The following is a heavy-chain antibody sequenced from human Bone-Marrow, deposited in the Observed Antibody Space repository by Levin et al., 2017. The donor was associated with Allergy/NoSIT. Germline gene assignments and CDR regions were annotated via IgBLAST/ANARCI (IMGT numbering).Heavy chain of an antibody. CDR3: ARDHPDSAWGSYRFGHI. J-gene: IGHJ3*02. CDR1: GGTFSSYA. Sequence: GASVKVSCKASGGTFSSYAISWVRQAPGQGLEWMGGIIPIFGTANYAQKFQGRVTITADESTSTAYMELSSLRSEDTAVYYCARDHPDSAWGSYRFGHIWGQGTMVTVSS. CDR2: IIPIFGTA. V-gene: IGHV1-69*13. D-gene: IGHD3-16*02.